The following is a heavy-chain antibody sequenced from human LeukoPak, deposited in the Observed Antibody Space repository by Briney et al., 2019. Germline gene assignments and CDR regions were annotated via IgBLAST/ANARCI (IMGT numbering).Heavy chain of an antibody. V-gene: IGHV3-53*01. J-gene: IGHJ1*01. Sequence: GGSLRLSCAASGFTVSSNCMSWVRQAPGKGLVWVSVIYSGGTTYYADSVKGRFTISRDNSKNTMYLQMNSLRAEDTAVYYCARDYYDSSGYYYGYFQHWGQGTLVTVSS. D-gene: IGHD3-22*01. CDR2: IYSGGTT. CDR1: GFTVSSNC. CDR3: ARDYYDSSGYYYGYFQH.